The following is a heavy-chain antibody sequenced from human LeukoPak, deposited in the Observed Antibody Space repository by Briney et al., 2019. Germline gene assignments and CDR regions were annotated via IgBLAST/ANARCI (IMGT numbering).Heavy chain of an antibody. CDR1: GFTLSSYW. J-gene: IGHJ3*02. V-gene: IGHV3-74*01. CDR3: ARKADISAAATGAFDI. D-gene: IGHD6-13*01. Sequence: GGSLRLSCAASGFTLSSYWMNWVRQVPGKGLVWVSHINGDGSRASYAGSVKGRFTISRDNAKNTLYLQMNGLRADDMAVYYCARKADISAAATGAFDIWGQGTMVTVSS. CDR2: INGDGSRA.